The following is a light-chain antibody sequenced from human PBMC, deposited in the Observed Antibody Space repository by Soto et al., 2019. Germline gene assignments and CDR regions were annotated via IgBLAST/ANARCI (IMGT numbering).Light chain of an antibody. J-gene: IGKJ4*01. CDR2: KAS. CDR3: QQYETFPLT. V-gene: IGKV1-5*03. CDR1: QSISSW. Sequence: DIQMTQSPSTLSASVGDRVTIGCRASQSISSWLAWYQQKPGKAPKLLIYKASILESGVPSRFSGNGSATEFTLTISSLQPEDFASYYCQQYETFPLTFGGGTKVEIK.